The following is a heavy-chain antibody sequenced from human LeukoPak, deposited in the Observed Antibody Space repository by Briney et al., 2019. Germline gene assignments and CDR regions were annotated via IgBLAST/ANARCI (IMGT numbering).Heavy chain of an antibody. J-gene: IGHJ4*02. Sequence: GGSLRLSCAASGFTFSRDWMHWVRQAPGKGLEWVSSISSSSSSIYYADSVKGRFTISRDNAKNSLYLQMNSLRAEDTAVYYCARASGDIVETATMGSYWGQGTLVTVSS. CDR3: ARASGDIVETATMGSY. V-gene: IGHV3-21*01. CDR2: ISSSSSSI. D-gene: IGHD5-18*01. CDR1: GFTFSRDW.